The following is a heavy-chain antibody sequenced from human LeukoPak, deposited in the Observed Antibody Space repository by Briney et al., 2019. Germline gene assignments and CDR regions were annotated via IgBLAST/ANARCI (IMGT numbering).Heavy chain of an antibody. Sequence: PSETLSLTCAVYGGSFSGYYWSWIRQPPGKGLEWIGEINHSGSTNYNPSLKSRVTISVDTSKNQFSLKLSSVTAADTAVYYCARAGIVGAYNYYFDYWGQGTLVTVSS. D-gene: IGHD1-26*01. CDR2: INHSGST. CDR1: GGSFSGYY. CDR3: ARAGIVGAYNYYFDY. V-gene: IGHV4-34*01. J-gene: IGHJ4*02.